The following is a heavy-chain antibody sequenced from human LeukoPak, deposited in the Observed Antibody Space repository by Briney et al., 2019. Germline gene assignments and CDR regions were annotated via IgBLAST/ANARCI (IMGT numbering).Heavy chain of an antibody. Sequence: GASVKVSCKASGYTFTGYYMHWLRQAPGQGLEWMGWINPNSGGTNYAQKFQGRVTMTRDTSISTAYMELSRLRSDDTAVYYCARDLKFLILGSWYLYWGQGTLVTVSS. CDR2: INPNSGGT. CDR3: ARDLKFLILGSWYLY. J-gene: IGHJ4*02. CDR1: GYTFTGYY. D-gene: IGHD6-13*01. V-gene: IGHV1-2*02.